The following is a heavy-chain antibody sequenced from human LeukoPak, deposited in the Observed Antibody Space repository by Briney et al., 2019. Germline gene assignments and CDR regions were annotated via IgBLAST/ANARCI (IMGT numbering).Heavy chain of an antibody. CDR3: ARGSCSGGSCYFANNWFDP. CDR2: INHSGST. CDR1: GGSFSGYY. Sequence: PSETLSLTCAVYGGSFSGYYWSWIRQPPGKGLEWIGEINHSGSTNYNPSLKSRVTISVDTSKNQFSLKLSSVTAADTAVYYCARGSCSGGSCYFANNWFDPWGQGTLVTASS. V-gene: IGHV4-34*01. D-gene: IGHD2-15*01. J-gene: IGHJ5*02.